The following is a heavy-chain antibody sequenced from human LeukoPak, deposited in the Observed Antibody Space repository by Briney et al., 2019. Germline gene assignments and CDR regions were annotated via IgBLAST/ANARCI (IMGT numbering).Heavy chain of an antibody. D-gene: IGHD3-16*02. Sequence: GGTLRLSCAASGFTFSRYGMSWVRQAPGKGLEWVSAISGSGAYTYYADSVKGRFTISRGNSKNSLYLQMNSLRAEDTAVYYCARHRTASDNWGQGTLVTVSS. CDR1: GFTFSRYG. CDR2: ISGSGAYT. CDR3: ARHRTASDN. J-gene: IGHJ4*02. V-gene: IGHV3-23*01.